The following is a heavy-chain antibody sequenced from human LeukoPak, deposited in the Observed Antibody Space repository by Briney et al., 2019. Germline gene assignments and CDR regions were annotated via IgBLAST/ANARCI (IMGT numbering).Heavy chain of an antibody. CDR3: AKGDSNSRYSSADY. D-gene: IGHD2-21*01. CDR2: ISGGDIYT. CDR1: GFTFSSFA. V-gene: IGHV3-23*01. Sequence: GGSLRLSCAASGFTFSSFAMSWVRQAPGKGLQWVSSISGGDIYTFYADSVKGRFTISRDNSHNTLYLQMNSLRGDDTAIYYCAKGDSNSRYSSADYRGQGTLVTVSS. J-gene: IGHJ4*02.